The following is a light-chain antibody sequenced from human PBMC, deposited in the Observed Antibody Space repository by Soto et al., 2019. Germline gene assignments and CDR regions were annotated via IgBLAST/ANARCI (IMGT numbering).Light chain of an antibody. Sequence: DIQMTQSPSSLSASVGDRVTITCRASQSISSYLNWYQQKPGKAPKLLIYAASSLQSGVPSRFSGSGSGTDFTLTISSLQPEDFATYYCQQSYSTPRRTFGQGTKVEL. CDR1: QSISSY. CDR3: QQSYSTPRRT. J-gene: IGKJ1*01. CDR2: AAS. V-gene: IGKV1-39*01.